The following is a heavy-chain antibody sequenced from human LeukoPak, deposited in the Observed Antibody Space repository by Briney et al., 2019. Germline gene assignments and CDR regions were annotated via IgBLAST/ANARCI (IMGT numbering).Heavy chain of an antibody. CDR1: GGSISSHY. CDR2: IYSSGST. Sequence: SETLSLTCTVSGGSISSHYWTWIRQPAGKALEWIGRIYSSGSTTYNPSLKSRVTMSVDTSNNQFSLKMYSVTAADTAVYYCARAVQGYSSTSCGINWFDPWGQGTLVTVSS. D-gene: IGHD2-2*01. CDR3: ARAVQGYSSTSCGINWFDP. J-gene: IGHJ5*02. V-gene: IGHV4-4*07.